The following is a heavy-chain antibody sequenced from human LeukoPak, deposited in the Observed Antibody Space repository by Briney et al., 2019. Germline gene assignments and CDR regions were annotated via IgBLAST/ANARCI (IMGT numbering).Heavy chain of an antibody. V-gene: IGHV3-53*01. J-gene: IGHJ1*01. CDR3: VREREGSNSEH. D-gene: IGHD1-26*01. CDR2: IYSDGNT. CDR1: GFTLSSYA. Sequence: PGGSLRLSCIASGFTLSSYAMSWVRQAPGEGLEWVSTIYSDGNTYYPDSVKGRFTISRDGSKNTLYLQLNSLRTEDTAIYYCVREREGSNSEHWGQGTLVTVSS.